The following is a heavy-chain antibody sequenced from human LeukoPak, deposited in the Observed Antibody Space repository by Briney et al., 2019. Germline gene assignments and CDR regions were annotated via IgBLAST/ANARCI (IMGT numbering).Heavy chain of an antibody. CDR1: GFTFSSYW. CDR2: IKQDGSEK. CDR3: ARGGLRIAAAV. J-gene: IGHJ4*02. Sequence: GGSLRPSCAASGFTFSSYWMTWVRQAPGKGLEWVANIKQDGSEKYYVDSMKGRFTISRDNAKNSLYLQMNSLRAEDTAVYYCARGGLRIAAAVWGQGTLVTVSS. D-gene: IGHD6-13*01. V-gene: IGHV3-7*01.